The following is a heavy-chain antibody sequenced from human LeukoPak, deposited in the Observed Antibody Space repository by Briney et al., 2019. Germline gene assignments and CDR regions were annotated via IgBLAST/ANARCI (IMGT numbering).Heavy chain of an antibody. CDR1: GDSVSRNSAA. V-gene: IGHV6-1*01. CDR3: ARGFSSSWYGEDYFDY. Sequence: SQTLSLTRAISGDSVSRNSAAWSWIRQSPSRGLEWLGRTYYRSKWHSDYAVSVQSRITINPDTSKNQLSLQLSSVIPEDTAVYYCARGFSSSWYGEDYFDYWGQGTLVAVSS. D-gene: IGHD6-13*01. CDR2: TYYRSKWHS. J-gene: IGHJ4*02.